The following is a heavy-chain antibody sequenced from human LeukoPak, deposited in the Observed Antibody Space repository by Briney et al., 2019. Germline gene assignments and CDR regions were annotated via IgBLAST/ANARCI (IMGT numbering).Heavy chain of an antibody. J-gene: IGHJ5*02. CDR3: ARLKAVVARKDWFDP. V-gene: IGHV4-30-4*01. D-gene: IGHD2-15*01. CDR2: IYYSGST. Sequence: SETLSLTCTVSGGSISSGDYYWGWIRQPPGKGLEWIGYIYYSGSTYYNPSLKSRVTISVDTSKNQFSLKLSSVTAADTAVYYCARLKAVVARKDWFDPWGQGTLVTVSS. CDR1: GGSISSGDYY.